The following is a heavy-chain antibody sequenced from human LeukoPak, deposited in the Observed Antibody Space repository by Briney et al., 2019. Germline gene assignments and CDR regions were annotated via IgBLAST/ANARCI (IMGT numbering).Heavy chain of an antibody. CDR2: ISYSGGT. Sequence: SETLSLTCTVSGGSIVSFLWSWIRQPPGKSLEWIGYISYSGGTNYNPSLKSRVTISVDTSKNQFSLKLSSVTAADTAVYYCARRMAARRPFDYWGQGTLVTVSS. V-gene: IGHV4-59*12. D-gene: IGHD6-6*01. CDR3: ARRMAARRPFDY. J-gene: IGHJ4*02. CDR1: GGSIVSFL.